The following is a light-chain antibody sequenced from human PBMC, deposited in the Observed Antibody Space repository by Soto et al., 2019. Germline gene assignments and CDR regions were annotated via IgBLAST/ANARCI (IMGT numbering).Light chain of an antibody. Sequence: SYELTQPPSVSVSPGQTARITCSGDALPKQYAYWYQQKPGQAPVLVIYKDSERPSGIPERFSGSSSGTTVTLTISGVKAEDEADYYCQSADSSGTSLFGGGTKLTVL. CDR1: ALPKQY. CDR2: KDS. V-gene: IGLV3-25*03. J-gene: IGLJ2*01. CDR3: QSADSSGTSL.